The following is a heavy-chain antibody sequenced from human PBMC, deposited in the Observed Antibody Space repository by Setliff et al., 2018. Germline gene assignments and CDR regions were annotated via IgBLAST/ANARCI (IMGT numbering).Heavy chain of an antibody. CDR3: AKDGSGSYDYLDY. V-gene: IGHV3-23*01. J-gene: IGHJ4*02. CDR1: GFTFSNAW. D-gene: IGHD6-13*01. CDR2: ISGSGGST. Sequence: GGSLRLSCTGSGFTFSNAWMNWVRQAPGKGLEWVSVISGSGGSTYYADSVKGRFTISRDNSKNTLYLQMNSLRAEDTAVYYCAKDGSGSYDYLDYWGQGTLVTVSS.